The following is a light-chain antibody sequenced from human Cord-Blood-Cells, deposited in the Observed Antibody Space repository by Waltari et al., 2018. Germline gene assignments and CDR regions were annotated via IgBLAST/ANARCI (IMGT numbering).Light chain of an antibody. CDR2: DAS. V-gene: IGKV3-11*01. J-gene: IGKJ3*01. Sequence: EFVLTQPPATLSLSPGERATLSCRASQSVSSYLAWYQQKPGQAPRLLIYDASNRATGIPARFSGSGSGTDFTLTISSLGPEDFAVYYCQQRSNWPTFGPGTKVDIK. CDR1: QSVSSY. CDR3: QQRSNWPT.